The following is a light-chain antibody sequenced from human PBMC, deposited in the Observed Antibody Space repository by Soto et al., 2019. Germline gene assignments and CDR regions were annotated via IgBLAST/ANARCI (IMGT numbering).Light chain of an antibody. CDR3: QQCHRYLT. V-gene: IGKV1-5*01. CDR1: ESTSNC. CDR2: GAS. Sequence: DIQMTQSPSTLSASVGDRVTITCRASESTSNCLAWYQQKPGKAPKPLISGASSLQSGVPSRFSGSASGTEFTLTISSLQPDDIATYYCQQCHRYLTFGQGTKVDIK. J-gene: IGKJ1*01.